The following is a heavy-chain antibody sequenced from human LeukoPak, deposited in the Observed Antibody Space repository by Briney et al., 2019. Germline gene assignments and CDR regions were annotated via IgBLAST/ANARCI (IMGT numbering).Heavy chain of an antibody. D-gene: IGHD3-3*01. J-gene: IGHJ4*02. CDR3: ARDQYDTWSRRGNFDS. Sequence: GGSLRLSCVASGFTFGKYWMSWVRQAPGKGLEWVANIKLDGSEKNYVDSVKGRFTISRDNTKNSLYLQMSSLRAEDTAVFYCARDQYDTWSRRGNFDSWGQGTLVIVSS. V-gene: IGHV3-7*03. CDR2: IKLDGSEK. CDR1: GFTFGKYW.